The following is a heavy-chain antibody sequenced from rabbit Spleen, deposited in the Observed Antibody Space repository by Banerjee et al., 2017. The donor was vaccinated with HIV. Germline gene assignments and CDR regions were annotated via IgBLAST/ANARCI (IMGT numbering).Heavy chain of an antibody. CDR1: GFSFSSSYY. J-gene: IGHJ4*01. Sequence: QEQLKESGGDLVKPGASLTLTCTASGFSFSSSYYMCWVRQAPGKGLEWIACINIVTGKSVYASWAKGRFTMSRTSSTTVTLQMTSLTAADTATYFCARAASAYNYFNLWGPGTLVTVS. V-gene: IGHV1S45*01. CDR3: ARAASAYNYFNL. CDR2: INIVTGKS. D-gene: IGHD1-1*01.